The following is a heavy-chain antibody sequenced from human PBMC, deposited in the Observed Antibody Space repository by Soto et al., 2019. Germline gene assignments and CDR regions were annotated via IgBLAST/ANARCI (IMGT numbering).Heavy chain of an antibody. J-gene: IGHJ4*02. V-gene: IGHV1-69*01. CDR1: GGTFSSYS. CDR3: ARDGGRHSGGIDY. CDR2: IIPIFGTA. Sequence: QVQLVQSGAEVKKPGSSVKVSCKASGGTFSSYSINWVRQAPGQGLEWMGEIIPIFGTAIYAQKLQGRVTITADESTSTAYMELSSLRSEDTAVYYCARDGGRHSGGIDYWGQGTLVTVSS. D-gene: IGHD1-26*01.